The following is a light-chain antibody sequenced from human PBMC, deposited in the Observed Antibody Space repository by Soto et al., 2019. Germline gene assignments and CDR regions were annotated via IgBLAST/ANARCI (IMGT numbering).Light chain of an antibody. CDR2: DAS. J-gene: IGKJ4*01. Sequence: EIVLTQSPATLSLSPGERATLSCRASQSVSSYLAWYQQKPGQAPRILIYDASNRATGIPARFSGSGSGTDFTLTISSLEPAEFAFYYCHKRSNWLTCVGRTKVEIK. CDR3: HKRSNWLT. V-gene: IGKV3-11*01. CDR1: QSVSSY.